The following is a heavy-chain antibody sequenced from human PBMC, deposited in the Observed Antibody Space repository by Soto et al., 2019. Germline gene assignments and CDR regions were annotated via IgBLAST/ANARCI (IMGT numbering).Heavy chain of an antibody. Sequence: HVELVQSGADVKNPGASVTISCKASGYTFTDYALHWVRQAPGQRLEWMGWMNAGVGNTLYSQKFQGRITITRDTSASTAYMELNSLKTEDTAIYYCARDTGYTFGSLNYWSPGTLVTVSS. CDR1: GYTFTDYA. J-gene: IGHJ4*02. CDR2: MNAGVGNT. CDR3: ARDTGYTFGSLNY. D-gene: IGHD5-18*01. V-gene: IGHV1-3*01.